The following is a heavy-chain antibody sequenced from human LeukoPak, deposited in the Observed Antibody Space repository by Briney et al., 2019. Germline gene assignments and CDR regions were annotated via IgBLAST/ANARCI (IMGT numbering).Heavy chain of an antibody. CDR1: GYSITSDNY. Sequence: SETLSLTCSVSGYSITSDNYWGWIRQPPGKGLEWIGNIYHSGTTYYNPSLKSRVTISVDTSKNQFSLNLSSVTAADTAVYYCARDFTMVRGIISSPPFDYWGQGTLVTVSS. D-gene: IGHD3-10*01. J-gene: IGHJ4*02. V-gene: IGHV4-38-2*02. CDR2: IYHSGTT. CDR3: ARDFTMVRGIISSPPFDY.